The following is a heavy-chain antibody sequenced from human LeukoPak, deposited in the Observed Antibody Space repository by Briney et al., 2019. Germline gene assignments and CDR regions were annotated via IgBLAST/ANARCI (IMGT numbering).Heavy chain of an antibody. CDR3: ARVRYCSGGSCRELFDY. V-gene: IGHV4-38-2*01. J-gene: IGHJ4*02. CDR2: IYHSGGT. Sequence: SETLSLTCAVSGYSISSGYYWGWIRQPPGKGLEWIGSIYHSGGTYYNPSLKSRVTISVDTSKNQFSLKLSSVTAADTAVYYCARVRYCSGGSCRELFDYWGQGTLVTVSS. D-gene: IGHD2-15*01. CDR1: GYSISSGYY.